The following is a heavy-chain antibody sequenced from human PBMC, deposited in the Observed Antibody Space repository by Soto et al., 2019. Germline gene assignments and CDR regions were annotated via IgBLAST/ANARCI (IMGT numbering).Heavy chain of an antibody. V-gene: IGHV3-74*01. Sequence: GGSLRLSCAASGFTFTNYRIHWVRQAPGKGLVWVARINSDGTRINYADSVKGRFTISRDNAKNTVFLQMNSLRDEDSAVYFCARAGDWNYVQDFWGQGTLVTSPQ. D-gene: IGHD1-7*01. CDR1: GFTFTNYR. CDR2: INSDGTRI. J-gene: IGHJ4*02. CDR3: ARAGDWNYVQDF.